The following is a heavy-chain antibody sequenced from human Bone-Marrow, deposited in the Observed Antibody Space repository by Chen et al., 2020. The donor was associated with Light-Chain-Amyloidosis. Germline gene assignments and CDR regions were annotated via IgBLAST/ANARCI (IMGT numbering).Heavy chain of an antibody. CDR3: AKGLSQDYGDYGFDY. V-gene: IGHV3-21*01. D-gene: IGHD4-17*01. Sequence: EVQLVESGGGLVKPGGSLRLSCAASGFTFSSYSMNWVRQAPGKGLEWVSSISSSSSYIYYADSVKGRFTISRDNAKNSLYLQMNSLRAEDTAVYYCAKGLSQDYGDYGFDYWGQGTLVTVSS. CDR1: GFTFSSYS. J-gene: IGHJ4*02. CDR2: ISSSSSYI.